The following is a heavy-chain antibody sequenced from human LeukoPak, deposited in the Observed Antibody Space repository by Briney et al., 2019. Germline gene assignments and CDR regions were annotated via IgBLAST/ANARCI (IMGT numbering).Heavy chain of an antibody. D-gene: IGHD6-19*01. Sequence: GESLKISCKGSGYSFTSYWIGWVRQMPGKGLEWMGIIYPGDSDTRYSPSFQGQVTISSDKSISTAYLQWSSLKASDPAMYYCARGRGSGWYSHWFDPWGRGNLVTVSS. V-gene: IGHV5-51*01. CDR1: GYSFTSYW. CDR2: IYPGDSDT. CDR3: ARGRGSGWYSHWFDP. J-gene: IGHJ5*02.